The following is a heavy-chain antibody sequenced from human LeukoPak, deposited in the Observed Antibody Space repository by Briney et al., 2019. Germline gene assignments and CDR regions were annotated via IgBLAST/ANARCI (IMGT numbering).Heavy chain of an antibody. CDR2: INPNSDGT. V-gene: IGHV1-2*02. Sequence: ASVRVSCKASGYTFTVYYMHWAPHAPGQGLEWMGWINPNSDGTNYTQKFQGRVTMTRDTSISTAYMELSRLRSDDTAVYYCARKSHTSGCFIVPWGEGALVTVSS. D-gene: IGHD6-19*01. CDR1: GYTFTVYY. CDR3: ARKSHTSGCFIVP. J-gene: IGHJ5*02.